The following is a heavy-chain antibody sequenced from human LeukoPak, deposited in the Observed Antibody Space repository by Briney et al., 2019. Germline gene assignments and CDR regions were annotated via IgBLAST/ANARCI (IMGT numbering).Heavy chain of an antibody. CDR2: ISSSGTTM. CDR3: ARAGEYCSSTSCYVAHY. CDR1: SFTFSSYE. J-gene: IGHJ4*02. V-gene: IGHV3-48*03. Sequence: GGSLRLSCAASSFTFSSYEMNWVRQAPGKGLEWVSYISSSGTTMYYADSVKGRFTISRDNATKSLYLQMNSLRAEDTAIYYCARAGEYCSSTSCYVAHYWGRGTLVTVSS. D-gene: IGHD2-2*01.